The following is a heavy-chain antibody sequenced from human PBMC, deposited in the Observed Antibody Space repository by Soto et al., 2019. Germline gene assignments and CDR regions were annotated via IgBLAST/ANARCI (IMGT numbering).Heavy chain of an antibody. CDR2: ISPNNGQT. V-gene: IGHV1-18*01. Sequence: QVELVQSGGEVKKPGASVKVSCKASGYTLSSYGIDWVRQAPGQGLEWMGWISPNNGQTNYAQKFADRVTLTTDTTTTIAYMELRSLGSDDTAVYYCASEINGVGDYWGQGTLVTVSS. D-gene: IGHD2-8*01. CDR1: GYTLSSYG. CDR3: ASEINGVGDY. J-gene: IGHJ4*02.